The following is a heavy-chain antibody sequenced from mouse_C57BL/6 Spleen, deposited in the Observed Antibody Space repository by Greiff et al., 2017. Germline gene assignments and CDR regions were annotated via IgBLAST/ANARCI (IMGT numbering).Heavy chain of an antibody. J-gene: IGHJ3*01. CDR3: ARSGGSPPFAY. Sequence: VQLQQSGAELVMPGASVKLSCKASGYTFTSYWMHWVKQRPGQGLEWIGEIDPSDSYTNYNQKFKGKSTLTVDKSSSTAYMQLSSLTSEDSAVYYCARSGGSPPFAYWGQGTLVTVSA. CDR2: IDPSDSYT. V-gene: IGHV1-69*01. CDR1: GYTFTSYW. D-gene: IGHD1-1*01.